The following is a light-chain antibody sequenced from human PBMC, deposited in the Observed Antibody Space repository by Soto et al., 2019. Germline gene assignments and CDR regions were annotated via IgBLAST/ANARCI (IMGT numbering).Light chain of an antibody. J-gene: IGKJ4*01. Sequence: DVVLTQSPLSLPVTLGQPASISCMSSQSLVYNDGNTYLNWFHQRPGQSPRPLIYKVSNRDSGVPDRFSGSGSGSDFTLKIARVEAEDVGVYYCMQGTHWPPSFGGGTKVEIK. CDR2: KVS. CDR1: QSLVYNDGNTY. V-gene: IGKV2-30*01. CDR3: MQGTHWPPS.